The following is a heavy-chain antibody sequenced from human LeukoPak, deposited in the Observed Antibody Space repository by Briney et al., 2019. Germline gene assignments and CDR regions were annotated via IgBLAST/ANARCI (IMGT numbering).Heavy chain of an antibody. J-gene: IGHJ4*02. CDR2: IYPGDSDT. D-gene: IGHD3-10*01. V-gene: IGHV5-51*01. CDR3: ARLADITMVRGVIITSYYFDY. CDR1: GYSFTSYW. Sequence: GESLKISCKGSGYSFTSYWIGWVRQMPGRGLEWMGIIYPGDSDTRYSPSFQGQVTISADKSISTAYLQWSSLKASDTAMYYCARLADITMVRGVIITSYYFDYWGQGTLVTVSS.